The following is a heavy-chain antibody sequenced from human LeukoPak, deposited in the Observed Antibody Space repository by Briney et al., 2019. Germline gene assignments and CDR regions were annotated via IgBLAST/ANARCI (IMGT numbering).Heavy chain of an antibody. CDR1: GYSFTSYW. J-gene: IGHJ3*02. V-gene: IGHV5-51*01. CDR3: ARPHGSGSYYGDAFDI. D-gene: IGHD3-10*01. CDR2: IYPGDSDT. Sequence: GESLKISCKGSGYSFTSYWIGWVLQMPGKGLEWMGIIYPGDSDTRYSPSFQGQVTISADKSISTAYLQWSSLKASDTAMYYCARPHGSGSYYGDAFDIWGQGTMVTVSS.